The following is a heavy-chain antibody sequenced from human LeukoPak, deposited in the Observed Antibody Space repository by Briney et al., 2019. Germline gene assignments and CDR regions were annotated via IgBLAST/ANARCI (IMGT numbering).Heavy chain of an antibody. CDR2: IYLDYSDT. J-gene: IGHJ4*02. D-gene: IGHD5-24*01. V-gene: IGHV5-51*01. Sequence: GESLKISCKASGYTVTNYWIGWVRQLPGKGLELMGIIYLDYSDTRYSPSFQGQVTISANKSISTAYLQWSSLKASDSATYYCARRGIRDGYNYADYWGQGTLLTVS. CDR3: ARRGIRDGYNYADY. CDR1: GYTVTNYW.